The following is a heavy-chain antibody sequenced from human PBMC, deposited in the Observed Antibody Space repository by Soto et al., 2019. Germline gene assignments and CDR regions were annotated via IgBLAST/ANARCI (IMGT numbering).Heavy chain of an antibody. CDR2: IRSKTYGGTT. Sequence: PGGSLRLSCTASGFTFGDYAMSWVRQAPGSGLEWVGFIRSKTYGGTTEYAASVKGRFTISRDDSKTVAYLQMNSLKTEDTALYYCTGGLYSGSHYYFDYWGQGTLVTVSS. CDR3: TGGLYSGSHYYFDY. CDR1: GFTFGDYA. D-gene: IGHD5-12*01. J-gene: IGHJ4*02. V-gene: IGHV3-49*04.